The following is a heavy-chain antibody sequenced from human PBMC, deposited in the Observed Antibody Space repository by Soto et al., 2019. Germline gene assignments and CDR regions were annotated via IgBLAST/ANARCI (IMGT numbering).Heavy chain of an antibody. CDR3: ARDLAGDDYFDY. D-gene: IGHD6-19*01. J-gene: IGHJ4*02. Sequence: VSCKASGYTFTGFYMHWVRQAPGQGLEWMGWINPNSGGTSYAQKFQGRVTMTRDTSISTVSMELNRLRSDDTAVYYCARDLAGDDYFDYWGQGTLVTVSS. CDR2: INPNSGGT. V-gene: IGHV1-2*02. CDR1: GYTFTGFY.